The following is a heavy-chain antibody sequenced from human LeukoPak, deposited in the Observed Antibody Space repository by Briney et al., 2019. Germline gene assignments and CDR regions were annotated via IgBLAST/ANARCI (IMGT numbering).Heavy chain of an antibody. V-gene: IGHV3-9*01. CDR1: GFTFDDYA. D-gene: IGHD6-13*01. CDR3: ATIAAAGL. CDR2: ISWNSGSI. Sequence: GGSLRLSCAASGFTFDDYAMHWVRQAPGKGLEWVSGISWNSGSIGYADSVKGRFTISRDNAKNTLYLQMNSLRAEDTAVYYCATIAAAGLGGQGTLVTVSS. J-gene: IGHJ4*02.